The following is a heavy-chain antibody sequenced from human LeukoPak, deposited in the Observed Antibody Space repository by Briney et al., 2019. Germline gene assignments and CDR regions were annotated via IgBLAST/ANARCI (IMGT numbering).Heavy chain of an antibody. CDR3: ARDRTMVRGVPYYFDY. D-gene: IGHD3-10*01. CDR2: ISSSSSTI. V-gene: IGHV3-48*02. CDR1: GFTFSSYS. J-gene: IGHJ4*02. Sequence: GGSPRLSCAASGFTFSSYSMTWVRQAPGKGLEWVSYISSSSSTIYYADSVKGRFTISRDNAKNSLYLQMNSLRDEDTAVYYCARDRTMVRGVPYYFDYWGQGTLVTVSS.